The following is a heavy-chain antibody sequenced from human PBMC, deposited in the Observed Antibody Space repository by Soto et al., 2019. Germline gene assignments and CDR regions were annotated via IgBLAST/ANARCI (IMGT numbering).Heavy chain of an antibody. CDR2: ISGSDGVT. Sequence: GSLRLSCVASGFTFSGYAMSWVRQTPGKGLEWVSGISGSDGVTYYADSVRGRFTISRDNSKNTLYLQMNSLIAEDTALYYCTLRRAWAFQLWGRGTMVTVSS. V-gene: IGHV3-23*01. J-gene: IGHJ1*01. D-gene: IGHD3-16*01. CDR3: TLRRAWAFQL. CDR1: GFTFSGYA.